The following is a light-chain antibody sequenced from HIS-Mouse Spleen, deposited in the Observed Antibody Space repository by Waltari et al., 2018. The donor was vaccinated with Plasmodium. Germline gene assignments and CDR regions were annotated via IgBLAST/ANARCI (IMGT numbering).Light chain of an antibody. CDR1: QSVLYSSNNKNY. Sequence: DIVMTQSPDSLAVSLGERANINSKSSQSVLYSSNNKNYLAWYQQKPGQPPKLLIYWASTRESGVPDRFSGSGSGTDFTLTISSLQAEDVAVYYCQQYYSTPYTFGQGTKLEIK. J-gene: IGKJ2*01. CDR3: QQYYSTPYT. V-gene: IGKV4-1*01. CDR2: WAS.